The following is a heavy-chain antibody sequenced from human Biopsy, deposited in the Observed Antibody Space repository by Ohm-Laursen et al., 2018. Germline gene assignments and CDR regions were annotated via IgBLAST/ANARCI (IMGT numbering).Heavy chain of an antibody. Sequence: SDTLSLTCTVSGGSISNNNYYWGWIRQPPGKGLEWIGSIFYRGGTHYKPSLKSRVNISVDTSKNQFSLKLNSVTAADTAVYYCARGYDTSGYYYVSWGQGTLVTVSS. J-gene: IGHJ5*02. CDR1: GGSISNNNYY. V-gene: IGHV4-39*01. CDR2: IFYRGGT. D-gene: IGHD3-22*01. CDR3: ARGYDTSGYYYVS.